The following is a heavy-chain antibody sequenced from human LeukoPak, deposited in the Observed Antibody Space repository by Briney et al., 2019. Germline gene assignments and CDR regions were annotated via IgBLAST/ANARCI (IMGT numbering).Heavy chain of an antibody. V-gene: IGHV1-69*13. D-gene: IGHD6-6*01. CDR3: ARAQSSGDSSSSEVDY. CDR2: IIPLFGTA. J-gene: IGHJ4*02. CDR1: GGTFSAYS. Sequence: SVKVSCKASGGTFSAYSISWVRQAPGQGLEWMGGIIPLFGTADYAQMFQDRVTITADESTTTAYMVLTSLISEDTAVYYCARAQSSGDSSSSEVDYWGQGTLVTVSS.